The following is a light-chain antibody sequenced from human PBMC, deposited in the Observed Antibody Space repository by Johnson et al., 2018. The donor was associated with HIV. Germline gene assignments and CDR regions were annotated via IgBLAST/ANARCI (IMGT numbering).Light chain of an antibody. J-gene: IGLJ1*01. CDR3: GTWDNSLTAGV. CDR1: SSNIGDNY. V-gene: IGLV1-51*02. Sequence: QSVLTQPPSVSAAPGQKVTISCSGSSSNIGDNYVSWYQQFSGTAPKLLIYENNKRPSGIPDRFSGSKSGTSATLGITGLQSGDEADYYCGTWDNSLTAGVFGSGTKVTVL. CDR2: ENN.